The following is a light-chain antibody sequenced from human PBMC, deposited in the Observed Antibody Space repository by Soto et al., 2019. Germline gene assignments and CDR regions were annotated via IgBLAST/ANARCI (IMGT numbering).Light chain of an antibody. V-gene: IGLV2-8*01. CDR1: SSDVGGYNY. Sequence: QSALTQPPSASGSPGQSVTISCTGTSSDVGGYNYVSWYQQHPGKAPKLMIYEVNKRPSGVPDRFSGSKSGNSASLTVSGLQAEDEADYYCGSYGGSNNVVLGGGTKLTVL. J-gene: IGLJ3*02. CDR2: EVN. CDR3: GSYGGSNNVV.